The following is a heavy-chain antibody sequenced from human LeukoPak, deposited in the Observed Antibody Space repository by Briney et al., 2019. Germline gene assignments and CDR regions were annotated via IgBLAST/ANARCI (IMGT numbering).Heavy chain of an antibody. CDR2: IYHSGST. D-gene: IGHD2-21*02. J-gene: IGHJ4*02. CDR1: GGSISSSSYY. Sequence: PSETLSLTCTVSGGSISSSSYYWGWIRQPPGKGLEWIGSIYHSGSTYYNPSLKSRVTISVDTSKNQFSLKLSSVTAADTAVYYCARPAHSPTSSFCGGDCSGYWGQGTLVTVSS. V-gene: IGHV4-39*01. CDR3: ARPAHSPTSSFCGGDCSGY.